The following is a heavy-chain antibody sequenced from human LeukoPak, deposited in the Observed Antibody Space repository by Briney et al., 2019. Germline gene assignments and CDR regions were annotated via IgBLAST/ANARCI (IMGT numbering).Heavy chain of an antibody. V-gene: IGHV5-51*01. CDR3: ARHISYYDILTGRYNPGVMDV. CDR2: IYPGDSDT. Sequence: HGESLKISCKGSGYSFTSYWIGWVRQMPGKGLEWMGIIYPGDSDTRYSPSFQGQVTVSADKSISPAYLQWSSLKASDTAMYYCARHISYYDILTGRYNPGVMDVWGKGTTVTVSS. D-gene: IGHD3-9*01. CDR1: GYSFTSYW. J-gene: IGHJ6*04.